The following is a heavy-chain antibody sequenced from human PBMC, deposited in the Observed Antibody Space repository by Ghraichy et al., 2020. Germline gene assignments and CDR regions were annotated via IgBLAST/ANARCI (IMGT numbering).Heavy chain of an antibody. J-gene: IGHJ6*03. CDR3: ARGQQWLSSSMDV. CDR2: INSDGSST. CDR1: GFTFSSYW. V-gene: IGHV3-74*01. Sequence: GGSLRLSCAASGFTFSSYWMHWVRQAPGKRLVWVSRINSDGSSTSYADSVKGRFTISRDNAKNTLYLQMNSLRAEDTAVYYCARGQQWLSSSMDVWGKGTTVTVSS. D-gene: IGHD6-19*01.